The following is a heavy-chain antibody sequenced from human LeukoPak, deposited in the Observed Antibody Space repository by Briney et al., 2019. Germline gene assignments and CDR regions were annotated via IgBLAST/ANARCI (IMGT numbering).Heavy chain of an antibody. J-gene: IGHJ4*02. CDR1: GFTFSTYW. D-gene: IGHD3-10*01. V-gene: IGHV3-74*03. CDR3: ARDYAGSPDY. CDR2: INGDGSTT. Sequence: GGSLRLSCTASGFTFSTYWINWVRQSPGKGLVWVALINGDGSTTTHAASVKGRFTISRDNAKNTAYLQMNSLRDEDTAVYFCARDYAGSPDYWGQGTLVTVSA.